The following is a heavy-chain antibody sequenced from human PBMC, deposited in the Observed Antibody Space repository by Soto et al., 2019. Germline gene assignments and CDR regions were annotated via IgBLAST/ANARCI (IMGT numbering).Heavy chain of an antibody. Sequence: QAQLVESGGGVVQPGRSLRLASAASGFTFSYHALNYVRHAPGKGLEWVPVISYDGDNKYIAESGRGRFTISRDNSKNTVSLQMNSLRTEDTAIIFCARGTTTSAFSARDVWGQGTTVTVSS. CDR2: ISYDGDNK. J-gene: IGHJ6*02. CDR3: ARGTTTSAFSARDV. V-gene: IGHV3-30-3*01. D-gene: IGHD1-1*01. CDR1: GFTFSYHA.